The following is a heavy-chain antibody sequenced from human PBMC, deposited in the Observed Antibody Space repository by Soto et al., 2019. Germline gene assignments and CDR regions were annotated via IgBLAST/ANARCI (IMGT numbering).Heavy chain of an antibody. CDR1: GFTFSSYG. Sequence: AGGSLSLSCAASGFTFSSYGMTWVRQAPGKGLEWISAISGSDGSTYYADSVKGRFTISRDNSKNTLYVQMNSLRAEDTAVYYCAKDLYGSGSYGMDVWGQGTTVTVSS. CDR3: AKDLYGSGSYGMDV. D-gene: IGHD3-10*01. V-gene: IGHV3-23*01. J-gene: IGHJ6*02. CDR2: ISGSDGST.